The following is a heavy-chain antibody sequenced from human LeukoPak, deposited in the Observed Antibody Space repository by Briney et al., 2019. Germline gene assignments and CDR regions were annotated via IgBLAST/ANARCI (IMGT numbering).Heavy chain of an antibody. J-gene: IGHJ4*02. CDR1: GFTFSRYA. V-gene: IGHV3-30-3*01. CDR2: ISYDGSNK. Sequence: PGRSLRLSCAASGFTFSRYAMHWVRQAPGKGLEWVAVISYDGSNKYYADSVKGRFTISRDNSKNTLYLQMNSLRAEDTAVYYCAREGSVRGYCSSTSCSFDYWGQGTLVTVSS. D-gene: IGHD2-2*01. CDR3: AREGSVRGYCSSTSCSFDY.